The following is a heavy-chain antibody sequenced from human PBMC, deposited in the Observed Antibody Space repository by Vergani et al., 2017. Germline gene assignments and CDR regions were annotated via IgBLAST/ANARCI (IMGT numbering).Heavy chain of an antibody. CDR3: TTPTKWELRYYFDY. J-gene: IGHJ4*02. Sequence: EVQLLESGGGLVQPGGSLRLSCAASGFTFGSYAMSWVRQAPGKGLEWVSGISGSGSTTYYADSVKGRFTISRDNSKNTLYLQMNSLRAEDTAVYYCTTPTKWELRYYFDYWGQGTLVTVSS. V-gene: IGHV3-23*01. CDR2: ISGSGSTT. D-gene: IGHD3-9*01. CDR1: GFTFGSYA.